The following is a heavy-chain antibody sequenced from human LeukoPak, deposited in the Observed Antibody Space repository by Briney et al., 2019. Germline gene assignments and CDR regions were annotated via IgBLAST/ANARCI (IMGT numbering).Heavy chain of an antibody. CDR2: IIPILGIA. Sequence: ASVKVSCKVSGYTLIELSFHMVRQAPGKGLEWMGRIIPILGIANYAQKFHGRVTINADNSTNTAYMGLSSMGADDTAVYYCASDAFDIWGQGTMVTVSS. CDR3: ASDAFDI. J-gene: IGHJ3*02. V-gene: IGHV1-69*04. CDR1: GYTLIELS.